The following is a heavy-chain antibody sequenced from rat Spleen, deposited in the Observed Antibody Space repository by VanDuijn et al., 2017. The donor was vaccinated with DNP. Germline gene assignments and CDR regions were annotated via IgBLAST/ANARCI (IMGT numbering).Heavy chain of an antibody. V-gene: IGHV5S10*01. CDR2: IIYDGSST. Sequence: EVQLVESGGGLVQPGRSLKLSCAASGFTFSDYAMAWVRQAPKKGLEWVATIIYDGSSTYYRDSVKGRFTVSRDNAKSTLYLQMDSLRSEDTATYYCTTSYYYSSYRGYWGQGVMVTVSS. D-gene: IGHD1-2*01. J-gene: IGHJ2*01. CDR3: TTSYYYSSYRGY. CDR1: GFTFSDYA.